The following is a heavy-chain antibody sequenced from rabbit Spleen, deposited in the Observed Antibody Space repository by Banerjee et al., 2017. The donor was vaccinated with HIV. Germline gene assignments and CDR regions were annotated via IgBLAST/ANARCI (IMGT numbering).Heavy chain of an antibody. V-gene: IGHV1S45*01. D-gene: IGHD8-1*01. J-gene: IGHJ4*01. Sequence: QAHLEESGGGLVVPEGSLTLTCNASGFSFSRGYDMCWVRQAPGRGLEWIGCIYTGNGKTYYASWAKGRFTISKTSSTMVTLQMTSLTAADTATYFCARDAGSYDYIDGYFSLWGPGTLVTVS. CDR2: IYTGNGKT. CDR3: ARDAGSYDYIDGYFSL. CDR1: GFSFSRGYD.